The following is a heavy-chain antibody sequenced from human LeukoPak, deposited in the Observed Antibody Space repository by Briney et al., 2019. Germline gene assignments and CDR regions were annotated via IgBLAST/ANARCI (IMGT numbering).Heavy chain of an antibody. J-gene: IGHJ4*02. Sequence: SETLSLTCTVSGGSISSYYWSWILQPPGKGLEWIGYIYYSGSTNYNPSLKSRVTISVDTSKNQFSLKLSSVTAADTAVYYCARGSVSSLYYFDYWGQGTQVTVSS. D-gene: IGHD1-26*01. V-gene: IGHV4-59*01. CDR3: ARGSVSSLYYFDY. CDR2: IYYSGST. CDR1: GGSISSYY.